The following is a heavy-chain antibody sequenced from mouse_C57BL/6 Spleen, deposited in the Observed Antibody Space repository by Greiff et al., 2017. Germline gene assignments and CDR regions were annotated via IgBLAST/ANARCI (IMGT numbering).Heavy chain of an antibody. CDR1: GYAFSSSW. D-gene: IGHD2-4*01. J-gene: IGHJ2*01. CDR2: IYPGDGDT. V-gene: IGHV1-82*01. CDR3: ARSFMITRNYFDY. Sequence: LVESGPELVKPGASVKISCKASGYAFSSSWMNWVKQRPGKGLEWIGRIYPGDGDTNYNGKFKGKATLTADKSSSTAYMQLSSLTSEDSAVYFCARSFMITRNYFDYWGQGTTLTVSS.